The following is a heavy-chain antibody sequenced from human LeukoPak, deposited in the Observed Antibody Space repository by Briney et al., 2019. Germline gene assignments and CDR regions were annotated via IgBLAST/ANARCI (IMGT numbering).Heavy chain of an antibody. V-gene: IGHV3-48*03. Sequence: GGSLRLSCAASGFIFSSFEMNWVRQAPGKGLEWVSHISSSGTTIYDADSVKGRFTISRDNAKNSLYLQMNSLRVEDTAVYYCAKGSGSYSRYYYYYMDVWGKGTTVTVSS. D-gene: IGHD3-10*01. CDR2: ISSSGTTI. J-gene: IGHJ6*03. CDR3: AKGSGSYSRYYYYYMDV. CDR1: GFIFSSFE.